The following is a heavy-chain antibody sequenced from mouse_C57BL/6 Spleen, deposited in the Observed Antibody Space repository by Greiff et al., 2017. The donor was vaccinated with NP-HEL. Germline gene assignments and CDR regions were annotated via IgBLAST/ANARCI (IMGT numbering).Heavy chain of an antibody. D-gene: IGHD1-1*01. CDR3: TRWGYYGSSYVDY. Sequence: VQLQQSGAELVRPGASVTLSCKASGYTFTDYEMHWVKQTPVHGLEWIGAIDPETGGTAYNQKIKGKAILTADKSSSTAYMELRSLTSEDSAVYYCTRWGYYGSSYVDYWGQGTTLTVSS. V-gene: IGHV1-15*01. CDR2: IDPETGGT. J-gene: IGHJ2*01. CDR1: GYTFTDYE.